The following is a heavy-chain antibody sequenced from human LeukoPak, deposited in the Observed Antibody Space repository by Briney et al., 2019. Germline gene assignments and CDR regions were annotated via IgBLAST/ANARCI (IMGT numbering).Heavy chain of an antibody. J-gene: IGHJ6*03. CDR2: IYTSGST. CDR1: GGSTSSYY. Sequence: SETLSLTCTVSGGSTSSYYWSWIRQPVGKGLERIGRIYTSGSTNYNPSLKSRVTMSVDTSKNQFSLKLSSVTAADTAVYYCARGDTAMGYYYYMDVWGKGTTVTVSS. D-gene: IGHD5-18*01. V-gene: IGHV4-4*07. CDR3: ARGDTAMGYYYYMDV.